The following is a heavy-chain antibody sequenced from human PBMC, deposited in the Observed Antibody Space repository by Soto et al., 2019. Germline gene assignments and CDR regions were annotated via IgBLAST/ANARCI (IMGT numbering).Heavy chain of an antibody. CDR1: GFTFSSYW. V-gene: IGHV3-74*01. CDR2: IGPDGSIT. J-gene: IGHJ4*02. D-gene: IGHD4-17*01. CDR3: VRDRTTVTLFDS. Sequence: GGSLRLSCEASGFTFSSYWMHWVRQAPGKGLMWVSRIGPDGSITGHADSVKGRFTSSRDNAKNTVYLQMNSLRAEDTAIYYCVRDRTTVTLFDSWGKGT.